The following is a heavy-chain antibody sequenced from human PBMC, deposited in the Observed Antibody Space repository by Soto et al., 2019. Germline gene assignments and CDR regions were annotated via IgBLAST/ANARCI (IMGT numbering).Heavy chain of an antibody. CDR1: GGTFSSYA. J-gene: IGHJ6*02. CDR2: IIPIFGTA. V-gene: IGHV1-69*06. CDR3: ARSDPGTIGYYYYYGMDV. Sequence: ASVKVSCKASGGTFSSYAISWVRQAPGQGLEWMGGIIPIFGTANYAQKFQGRVTITADKSTSTAYMELSSLRSEDTAVYYCARSDPGTIGYYYYYGMDVWGQGTTVTVSS.